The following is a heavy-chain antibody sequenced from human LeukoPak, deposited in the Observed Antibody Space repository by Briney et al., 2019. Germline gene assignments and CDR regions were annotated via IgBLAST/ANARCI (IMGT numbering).Heavy chain of an antibody. CDR3: ARDRDWNHVDY. D-gene: IGHD1-1*01. CDR1: GFTFSSYT. Sequence: GGSLRLSCAASGFTFSSYTMNWVGQAPGKGLEWVSSIRSSSSYIYYADSVKGRFTISRDNAKNSLYLQMNSLRAEDTAVYYCARDRDWNHVDYWGQGTLVTVSS. V-gene: IGHV3-21*06. J-gene: IGHJ4*02. CDR2: IRSSSSYI.